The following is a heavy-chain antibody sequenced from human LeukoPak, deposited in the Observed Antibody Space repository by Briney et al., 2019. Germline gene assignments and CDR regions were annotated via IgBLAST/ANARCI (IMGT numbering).Heavy chain of an antibody. CDR3: ARVVAGSCFDY. CDR1: GFTFSSYS. D-gene: IGHD1-26*01. CDR2: ISSSSSYI. V-gene: IGHV3-21*01. J-gene: IGHJ4*02. Sequence: GGSLRLSCAASGFTFSSYSMNWVRQAPGKGLEWVSSISSSSSYIYYADSVKGRFTISRDNAKNPLYLQMNSLRAEDTAVYYCARVVAGSCFDYWGQGTLVTVSS.